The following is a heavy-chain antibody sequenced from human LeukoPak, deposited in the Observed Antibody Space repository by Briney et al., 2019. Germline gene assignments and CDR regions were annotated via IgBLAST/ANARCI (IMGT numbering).Heavy chain of an antibody. D-gene: IGHD2-15*01. V-gene: IGHV3-21*01. CDR3: ARYSQQYYYYYMDV. CDR1: GFTFSSYN. CDR2: ISGSSSYI. J-gene: IGHJ6*03. Sequence: GGSLRLSCAASGFTFSSYNMNGVRQAPGKGLEWVSSISGSSSYIYYADSVKGRFTISRGNAKNSLYLQMNSLRAEDTAVYCCARYSQQYYYYYMDVWGKGTTVTISS.